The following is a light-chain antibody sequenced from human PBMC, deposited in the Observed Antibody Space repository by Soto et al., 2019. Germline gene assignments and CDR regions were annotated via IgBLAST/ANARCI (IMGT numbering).Light chain of an antibody. CDR3: NSYAGSNNWV. J-gene: IGLJ3*02. CDR2: EVS. CDR1: SSDVGGYNY. Sequence: HSVLTQPASVSGSPGQSITISCTGTSSDVGGYNYVSWYQQHPGKAPKLMIYEVSKRPSGVPDRFSGSKSGNTASLTVSGLQAEDEADYYCNSYAGSNNWVFGGGTQLTVL. V-gene: IGLV2-8*01.